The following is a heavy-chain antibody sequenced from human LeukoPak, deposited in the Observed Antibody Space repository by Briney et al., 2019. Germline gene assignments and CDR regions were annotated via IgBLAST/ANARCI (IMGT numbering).Heavy chain of an antibody. V-gene: IGHV1-69*04. D-gene: IGHD1-26*01. CDR3: ARDHSGSYYLGAFDI. CDR1: GYTFTSYG. J-gene: IGHJ3*02. CDR2: IIPILGIA. Sequence: ASVKVSCKASGYTFTSYGISWVRQAPGQGLEWMGRIIPILGIANYAQKFQGRVTITADKSASTAYMELSSLRSEDTAVYYCARDHSGSYYLGAFDIWGQGTMVTVSS.